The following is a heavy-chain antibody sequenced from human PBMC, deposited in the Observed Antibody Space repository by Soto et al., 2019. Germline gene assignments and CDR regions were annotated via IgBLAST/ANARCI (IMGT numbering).Heavy chain of an antibody. CDR1: GFTFSSYA. CDR2: INESGDHT. J-gene: IGHJ2*01. CDR3: VKFRTPIYCRGGSCYFPRYFDL. Sequence: GGSLRLSCAASGFTFSSYALSWVRQAPGKGLEWVSVINESGDHTFYADSVKGRFTISRDTPKNTLYLQMNSLRAEDTAIYYCVKFRTPIYCRGGSCYFPRYFDLWGRGTLVTVSS. V-gene: IGHV3-23*01. D-gene: IGHD2-15*01.